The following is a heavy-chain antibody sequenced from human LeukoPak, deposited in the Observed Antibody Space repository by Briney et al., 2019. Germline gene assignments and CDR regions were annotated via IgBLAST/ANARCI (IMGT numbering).Heavy chain of an antibody. CDR1: GYTFTSYA. J-gene: IGHJ4*02. CDR3: AMHVDTAMVFDY. Sequence: ASVKVSCKASGYTFTSYAMHRVRQAPGQRLEWMGWINAGNGNTKYSQKFQGRVTVTRDTSASTAYMELSSLRSEDTAVYYCAMHVDTAMVFDYWGQGTLVTVSS. CDR2: INAGNGNT. V-gene: IGHV1-3*01. D-gene: IGHD5-18*01.